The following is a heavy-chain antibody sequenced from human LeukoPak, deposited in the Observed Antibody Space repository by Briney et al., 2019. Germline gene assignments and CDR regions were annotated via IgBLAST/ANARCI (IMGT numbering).Heavy chain of an antibody. CDR1: GGSFSGYY. J-gene: IGHJ4*02. CDR2: INHSGST. CDR3: ARKYLPLPFVVVPAARKYYFDY. D-gene: IGHD2-2*01. V-gene: IGHV4-34*01. Sequence: SETLSLTCAVYGGSFSGYYWSWIRQPPGKGLEWIGEINHSGSTNYNPSLKSRVTISVDTSKNQFSLKLSSVTAADTAVYYCARKYLPLPFVVVPAARKYYFDYWGQGTLVTVSS.